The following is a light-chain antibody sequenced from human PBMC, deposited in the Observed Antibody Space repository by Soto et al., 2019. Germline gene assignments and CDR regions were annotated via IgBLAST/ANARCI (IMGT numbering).Light chain of an antibody. Sequence: SYEPTQPPSVSVSPGQTARITCSGHALPKQYAYWYQQKPGQAPVLVIYKDSERPSGIPERFSGSSSGTTVTLTISGVQAEDEADYYCQSADSSGTVVFGGGTQLTVL. J-gene: IGLJ2*01. CDR2: KDS. CDR1: ALPKQY. CDR3: QSADSSGTVV. V-gene: IGLV3-25*02.